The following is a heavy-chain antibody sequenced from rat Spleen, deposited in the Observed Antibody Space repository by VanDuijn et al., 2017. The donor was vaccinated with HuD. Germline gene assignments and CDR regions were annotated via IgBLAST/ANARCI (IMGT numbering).Heavy chain of an antibody. J-gene: IGHJ2*01. CDR1: GFSFSNYY. Sequence: EVHLVESGGGLVQPGGSIKLSWAVSGFSFSNYYMAWVSQTPTKGLEWVASISSGGGATYYRDSVKGRFTISRDNAKSTLSLQMDSLRSEDTATYYCARRHYGYTDYFDYWGQGVMVTVSS. CDR3: ARRHYGYTDYFDY. D-gene: IGHD1-9*01. V-gene: IGHV5-25*01. CDR2: ISSGGGAT.